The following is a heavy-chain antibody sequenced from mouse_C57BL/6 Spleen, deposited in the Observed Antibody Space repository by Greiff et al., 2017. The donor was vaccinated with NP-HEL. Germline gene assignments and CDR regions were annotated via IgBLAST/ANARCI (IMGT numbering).Heavy chain of an antibody. CDR1: GFSLTSYG. J-gene: IGHJ4*01. CDR2: IWRGGST. V-gene: IGHV2-5*01. CDR3: AKKGGWSYYAMDY. Sequence: VKLVESGPGLVQPSQSLSITCTVSGFSLTSYGVHWVRQSPGKGLEWLGVIWRGGSTDYNAAFMSRLSITKDNSKSQVFFKMNSLQADDTAIYYCAKKGGWSYYAMDYWGQGTSVTVSS. D-gene: IGHD2-3*01.